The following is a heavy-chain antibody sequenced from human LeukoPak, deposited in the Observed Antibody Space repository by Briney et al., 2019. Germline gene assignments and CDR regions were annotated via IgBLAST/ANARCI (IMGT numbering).Heavy chain of an antibody. V-gene: IGHV3-30*03. CDR1: GFNLNNLG. D-gene: IGHD4-17*01. CDR2: MSYGGSKK. CDR3: ALDSGAFYGMDV. J-gene: IGHJ6*02. Sequence: GGSLRLSCAASGFNLNNLGMHWVRQPPGKGLEWVAVMSYGGSKKYYADSVKGRISISRDNSKNTLYLQMNSLRAEDTAVYYCALDSGAFYGMDVWGQGTTVTVSS.